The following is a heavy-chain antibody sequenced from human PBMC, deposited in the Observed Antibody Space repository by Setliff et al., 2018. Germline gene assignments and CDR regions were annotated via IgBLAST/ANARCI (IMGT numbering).Heavy chain of an antibody. J-gene: IGHJ3*01. V-gene: IGHV1-69*11. CDR3: ARGRDGYTSNAFEF. CDR2: IIPVIDTT. CDR1: GGAFSSYA. D-gene: IGHD5-12*01. Sequence: SVKVSCKASGGAFSSYALSWVRQAPGQGLEWMGRIIPVIDTTDYAQNFQGRVTITADELTRTVYMELSSLRSEDTAIYYCARGRDGYTSNAFEFRGQGTMVTVSS.